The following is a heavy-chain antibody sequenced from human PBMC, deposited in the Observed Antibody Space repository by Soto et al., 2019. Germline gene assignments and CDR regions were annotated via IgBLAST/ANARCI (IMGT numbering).Heavy chain of an antibody. CDR1: GGSFSGYY. CDR2: INHSGRT. CDR3: ARGLAAAPGWFDP. J-gene: IGHJ5*02. Sequence: SETLSLTCAVYGGSFSGYYWSWIRQPPGKGLEWIGEINHSGRTNYNPSLKSRVTISVDTSKNQFSLKLSSVTAADTAVYYCARGLAAAPGWFDPWGQGTLVTVSS. V-gene: IGHV4-34*01. D-gene: IGHD6-13*01.